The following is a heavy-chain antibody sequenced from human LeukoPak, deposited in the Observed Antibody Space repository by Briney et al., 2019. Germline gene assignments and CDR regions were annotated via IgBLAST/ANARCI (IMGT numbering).Heavy chain of an antibody. V-gene: IGHV5-10-1*01. CDR3: ARIRQLRYFDWPIRGYFDY. D-gene: IGHD3-9*01. J-gene: IGHJ4*02. CDR1: GYTFTNYW. CDR2: IDPSDSYT. Sequence: GESLKISCKGSGYTFTNYWISWVRQMPGKGLEWMGRIDPSDSYTNYSPSFQGHVTISADKSISTAYLQWSSLKASDTAMYFCARIRQLRYFDWPIRGYFDYWGQGTLVTVSS.